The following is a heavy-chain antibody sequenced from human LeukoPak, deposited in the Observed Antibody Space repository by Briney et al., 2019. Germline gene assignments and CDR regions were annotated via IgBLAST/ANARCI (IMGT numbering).Heavy chain of an antibody. CDR1: GFTFSSYA. Sequence: TGGSLRLSCAASGFTFSSYAMHWVRQAPGKGLEWVADISYDGSNKYYADSVKGRFTISRDNSKNTLYLQMNSLRAEDTAVYYCARDFDDYGGKGGVNYWGQGTLVTVSS. D-gene: IGHD4-23*01. J-gene: IGHJ4*02. CDR2: ISYDGSNK. V-gene: IGHV3-30*04. CDR3: ARDFDDYGGKGGVNY.